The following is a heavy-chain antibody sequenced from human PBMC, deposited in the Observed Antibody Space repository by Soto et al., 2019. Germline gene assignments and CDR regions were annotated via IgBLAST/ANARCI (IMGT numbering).Heavy chain of an antibody. J-gene: IGHJ4*02. CDR1: GFTFSSYA. Sequence: GGSLRLSCASSGFTFSSYAMSWVRQAPGKGLEWVSAISGSGASTYYADSVKGRFTISRDNSKNTLYLQMNSLRAEDTAVYYCAHFDWFIDYWGQGTLVTVSS. D-gene: IGHD3-9*01. CDR2: ISGSGAST. CDR3: AHFDWFIDY. V-gene: IGHV3-23*01.